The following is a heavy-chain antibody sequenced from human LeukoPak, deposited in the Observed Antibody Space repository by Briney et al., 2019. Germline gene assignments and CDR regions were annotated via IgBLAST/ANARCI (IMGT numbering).Heavy chain of an antibody. V-gene: IGHV3-33*01. CDR2: ILYDGSYK. J-gene: IGHJ4*02. CDR1: GLNFRRYG. D-gene: IGHD3-16*01. Sequence: PGGPLRLSCAASGLNFRRYGMHWAPQAPGKGLEWVAVILYDGSYKYYADSVKGRFTISRDNSKNTVYLQIDSLRAEDTAVYYCARDYDHYFDYWGQGTLGTVSS. CDR3: ARDYDHYFDY.